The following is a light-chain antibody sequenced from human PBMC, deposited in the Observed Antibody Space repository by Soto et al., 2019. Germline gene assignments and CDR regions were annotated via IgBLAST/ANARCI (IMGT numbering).Light chain of an antibody. J-gene: IGLJ7*01. CDR3: CSYGGSRAV. Sequence: QSALTQPASVSGSPGQSITISCTGTSSDVGSHNLVSWYQQHPGQAPKLMIYEVSKRPLGVSTRFSASQSGNTASLTISGAQAWGGASYYCCSYGGSRAVFGGGTQLTVL. CDR1: SSDVGSHNL. V-gene: IGLV2-23*02. CDR2: EVS.